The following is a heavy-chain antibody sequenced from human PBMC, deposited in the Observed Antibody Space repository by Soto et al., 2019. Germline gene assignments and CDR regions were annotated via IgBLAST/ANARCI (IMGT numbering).Heavy chain of an antibody. J-gene: IGHJ6*02. CDR3: ARDHLILPAHDFFYGSDV. CDR2: IPQDGVDG. D-gene: IGHD2-21*02. CDR1: GFAFSMYS. V-gene: IGHV3-7*03. Sequence: GGSLRLSCEVSGFAFSMYSMSWVRQSPGKGLEWVAKIPQDGVDGHYADSVKGRCTISRDNGKNSLHLQLDNLRAEDAAVYYCARDHLILPAHDFFYGSDVWGRGATVTVSS.